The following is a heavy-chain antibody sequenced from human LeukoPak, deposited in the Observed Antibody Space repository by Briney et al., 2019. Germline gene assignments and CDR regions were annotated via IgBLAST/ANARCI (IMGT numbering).Heavy chain of an antibody. CDR3: ARRMATRIDF. CDR2: IYPNSGDT. J-gene: IGHJ4*02. D-gene: IGHD5-12*01. CDR1: GYSFPAYY. Sequence: ASVKVSCKASGYSFPAYYIHWVRQAPGQGLEWLGWIYPNSGDTDYAQDFQGRVTMTRDTSSSIAYMELRGLGSDDTAVYYCARRMATRIDFWGQGTLVTVSS. V-gene: IGHV1-2*02.